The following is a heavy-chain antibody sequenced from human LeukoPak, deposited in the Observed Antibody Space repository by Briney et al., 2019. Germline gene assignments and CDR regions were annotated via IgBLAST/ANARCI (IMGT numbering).Heavy chain of an antibody. J-gene: IGHJ3*02. V-gene: IGHV3-74*03. CDR2: IDSDVSST. D-gene: IGHD3-16*02. Sequence: GGSLRLSCAASGFTVSRYWMHWVRQAPGKGLVWVSRIDSDVSSTTYAYSVKGRFIISRDNAKNTLYLQMNSLRAEDTAVYYCARTVTDAFDIWGQGTMVTVSS. CDR1: GFTVSRYW. CDR3: ARTVTDAFDI.